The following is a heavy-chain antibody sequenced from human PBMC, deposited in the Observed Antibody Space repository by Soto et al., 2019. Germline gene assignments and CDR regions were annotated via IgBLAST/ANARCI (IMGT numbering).Heavy chain of an antibody. J-gene: IGHJ4*02. D-gene: IGHD3-22*01. CDR3: ARPHYYDSSGYYWDY. V-gene: IGHV3-33*01. CDR2: IWYDGSNK. Sequence: VQLVESGGGVVQPGRSLRLSCVASGFTFSSYGMHWVRQAPGKGLEWVAVIWYDGSNKYYADSVKGRFTISRDNSKNLLYLQMNSLRAEDTAVYYCARPHYYDSSGYYWDYWGQGTLVTVSS. CDR1: GFTFSSYG.